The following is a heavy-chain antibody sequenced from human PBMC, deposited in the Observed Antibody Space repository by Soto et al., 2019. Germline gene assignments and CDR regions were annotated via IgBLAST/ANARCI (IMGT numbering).Heavy chain of an antibody. J-gene: IGHJ4*02. CDR1: EFTFSNYA. Sequence: PGGSLRLSCVASEFTFSNYAMSWVRQAPGKGLEWVSGISGNDDSTYYADSVKGRCIISRDNSKNTLDLQMNSLRAQDTAVYYSAKDFRRSGVFVFDYWGQGIRVTVYS. CDR2: ISGNDDST. V-gene: IGHV3-23*01. D-gene: IGHD6-13*01. CDR3: AKDFRRSGVFVFDY.